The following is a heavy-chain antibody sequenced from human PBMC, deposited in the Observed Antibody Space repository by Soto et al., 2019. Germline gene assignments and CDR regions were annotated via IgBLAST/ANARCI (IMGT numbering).Heavy chain of an antibody. J-gene: IGHJ4*02. CDR2: IWYDGSNK. V-gene: IGHV3-33*01. Sequence: QVQLVESGGGVVQPGRSLRLSCAASGFTFSSYGMHWVRQAPGKGLEWVAVIWYDGSNKYYADSVKGRFTISRDKSKDTLYLQMNSLRGEETAVYYCARGYCSSTSCYRGRGYYFDYWGQGTLVTVSS. CDR1: GFTFSSYG. CDR3: ARGYCSSTSCYRGRGYYFDY. D-gene: IGHD2-2*02.